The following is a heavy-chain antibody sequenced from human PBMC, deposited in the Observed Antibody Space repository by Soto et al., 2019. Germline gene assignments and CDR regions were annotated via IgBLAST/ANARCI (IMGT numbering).Heavy chain of an antibody. CDR1: GGSISSTNW. CDR3: ASTGIVGSINQDS. J-gene: IGHJ5*01. D-gene: IGHD1-26*01. V-gene: IGHV4-4*02. Sequence: QVQLQESGPGLVKPSGTLSLTCAVFGGSISSTNWWSWVRQPPGKGLEWIGEIYHSGSTTYNPSLKSRVTISMDRSKNQFSLKLSSVTAADTAVYYCASTGIVGSINQDSWGQGTLVTVSS. CDR2: IYHSGST.